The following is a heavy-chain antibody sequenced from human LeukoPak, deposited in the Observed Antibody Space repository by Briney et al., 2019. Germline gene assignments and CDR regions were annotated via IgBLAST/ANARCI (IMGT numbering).Heavy chain of an antibody. J-gene: IGHJ4*02. CDR1: GGSVSSGSYY. V-gene: IGHV4-61*01. Sequence: SETLSLTCTVSGGSVSSGSYYWSWIRQPPGKGLEWIGYISYSGSTNHNPSLKSRVTISVDTSKSQFSLKLSSVTAADTAVYYCATTPNPNYFDYWGQGALVTVSS. CDR3: ATTPNPNYFDY. CDR2: ISYSGST.